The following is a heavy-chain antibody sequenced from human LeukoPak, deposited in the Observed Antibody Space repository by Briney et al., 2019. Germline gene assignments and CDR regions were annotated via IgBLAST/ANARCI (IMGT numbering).Heavy chain of an antibody. CDR2: INAGNGNT. CDR3: ARRYGDYPNWFDP. Sequence: GASVKVSCKASGYTFNSYAMRWVRQAPGQRLEWMGWINAGNGNTKYSQKFQGRVTITRDTSASTAYMELSSLRSEDTAVYYCARRYGDYPNWFDPWGQGTLVTVSS. D-gene: IGHD4-17*01. V-gene: IGHV1-3*01. J-gene: IGHJ5*02. CDR1: GYTFNSYA.